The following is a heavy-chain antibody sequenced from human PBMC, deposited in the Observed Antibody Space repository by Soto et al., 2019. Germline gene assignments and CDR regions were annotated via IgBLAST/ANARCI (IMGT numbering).Heavy chain of an antibody. Sequence: EVQLVESGGGLVKPGGSLRLSCAASGFTFSNAWMNWVRQAPGKGLEWVGRIKSKTDGGTTDYAAPVKGRFTISRDDSKNTLYLQMNSLKTEDTGMYYCTTVDMITFGGVIVLGYWGQGTLVTVSS. CDR1: GFTFSNAW. CDR3: TTVDMITFGGVIVLGY. CDR2: IKSKTDGGTT. J-gene: IGHJ4*02. V-gene: IGHV3-15*07. D-gene: IGHD3-16*02.